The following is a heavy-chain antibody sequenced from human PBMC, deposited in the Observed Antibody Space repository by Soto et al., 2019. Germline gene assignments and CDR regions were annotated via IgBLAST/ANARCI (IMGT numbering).Heavy chain of an antibody. CDR1: GYTFSVFY. D-gene: IGHD6-19*01. Sequence: ASVKVSCKASGYTFSVFYMHGVLQSPLQWLEWMGCINPNSGGTKSAEKFQGRVTMTRDTSISTAYMELSRLTSDDTAVYYCASAAVTGTAGLDFWGQGTQVTVSS. J-gene: IGHJ4*02. CDR3: ASAAVTGTAGLDF. V-gene: IGHV1-2*02. CDR2: INPNSGGT.